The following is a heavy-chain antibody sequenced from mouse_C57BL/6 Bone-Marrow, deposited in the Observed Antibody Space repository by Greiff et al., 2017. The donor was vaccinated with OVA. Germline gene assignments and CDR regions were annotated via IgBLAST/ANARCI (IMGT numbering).Heavy chain of an antibody. D-gene: IGHD1-1*01. CDR1: GYTFTSYW. J-gene: IGHJ3*01. Sequence: VQLQQPGAELVKPGASMKMSCKASGYTFTSYWITWVKQRPGQGLEWIGDIYPGSGSTNYNEKFKSKATLTVDTSSSTAYMQLSSLTSEDSAVYYCARDGSSPAWFAYWGQGTLVTVSA. CDR2: IYPGSGST. V-gene: IGHV1-55*01. CDR3: ARDGSSPAWFAY.